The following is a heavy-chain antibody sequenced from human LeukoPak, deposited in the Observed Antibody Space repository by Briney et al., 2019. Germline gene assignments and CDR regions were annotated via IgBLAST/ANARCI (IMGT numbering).Heavy chain of an antibody. CDR3: ASFYGSGSYSPAGWFDP. CDR1: GGSFSGYY. J-gene: IGHJ5*02. Sequence: SETLSLTCAVYGGSFSGYYRSWIRQPPGKGLEWIGEINHSGSTNYNPSLKSRVTISVDTSKNQFSLKLSSVTAADTAVYYCASFYGSGSYSPAGWFDPWGQGTLVTVSS. D-gene: IGHD3-10*01. CDR2: INHSGST. V-gene: IGHV4-34*01.